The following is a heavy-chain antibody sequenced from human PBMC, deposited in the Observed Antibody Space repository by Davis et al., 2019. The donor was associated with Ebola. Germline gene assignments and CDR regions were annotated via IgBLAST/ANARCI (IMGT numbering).Heavy chain of an antibody. CDR3: ARVGNSWIYFDY. Sequence: AASVKVSCKASGYTFTGYYMHWVRQAPGQGLEWMGIINPSGGSTSYAQKFQGRVTMTRDTSTSTVYMELSSLRSEDTAVYYCARVGNSWIYFDYWGQGTLVTVSS. J-gene: IGHJ4*02. CDR1: GYTFTGYY. CDR2: INPSGGST. V-gene: IGHV1-46*01. D-gene: IGHD5-12*01.